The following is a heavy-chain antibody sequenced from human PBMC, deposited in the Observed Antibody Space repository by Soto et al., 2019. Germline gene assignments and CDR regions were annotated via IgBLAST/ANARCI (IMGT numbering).Heavy chain of an antibody. CDR3: ASHYGDNGWFGP. CDR2: ITSSSSSI. V-gene: IGHV3-21*06. CDR1: GFTFSAYN. Sequence: EVQLVESGGGLVKPGGSLRLSCAASGFTFSAYNMNWVRQPPGKGLEWVSSITSSSSSIYYADSLKGRFTISRDNAKNSLYPQINSERAEDTAVSYCASHYGDNGWFGPWGQGTLVNVSA. D-gene: IGHD4-17*01. J-gene: IGHJ5*02.